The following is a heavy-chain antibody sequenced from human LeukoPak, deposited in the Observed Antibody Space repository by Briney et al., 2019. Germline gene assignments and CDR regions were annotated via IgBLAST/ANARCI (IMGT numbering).Heavy chain of an antibody. J-gene: IGHJ4*02. Sequence: PSETLSLICTVSGGSIGSRSHYWGWIRQPPGKGLEWIGSIYFSGSSCCNSSLKSRVTISVDTSKNQFSLKLRSVTAADTAVYYCASPGAVAGPGNWGQGTLVTVSS. CDR2: IYFSGSS. CDR3: ASPGAVAGPGN. CDR1: GGSIGSRSHY. V-gene: IGHV4-39*01. D-gene: IGHD6-19*01.